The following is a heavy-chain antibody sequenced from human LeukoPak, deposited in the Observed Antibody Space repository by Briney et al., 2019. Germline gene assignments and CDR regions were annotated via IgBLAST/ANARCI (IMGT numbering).Heavy chain of an antibody. CDR1: GFTFDDYT. D-gene: IGHD5-18*01. J-gene: IGHJ3*02. CDR2: ISWDGGST. Sequence: GGSLRLSCAASGFTFDDYTMHWVRQAPGKGLEWVSLISWDGGSTYYADSVKGRFTISRDNSKNSLYLQMNSLRTEDTALYYCAKDFLSAPPVHGVDTAMGEAFDIWGQGTMVTVSS. CDR3: AKDFLSAPPVHGVDTAMGEAFDI. V-gene: IGHV3-43*01.